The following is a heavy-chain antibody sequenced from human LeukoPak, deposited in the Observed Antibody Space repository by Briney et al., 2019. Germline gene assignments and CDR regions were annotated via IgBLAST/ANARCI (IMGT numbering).Heavy chain of an antibody. D-gene: IGHD3-22*01. Sequence: SETLSLTCTVSGGSISSSSYYWGWIRQPSGKGLEWLGSIYYSGSTYYNPSLKSRVTISVDTSKNQFSLKLSSVTAADTAVYYCASEGSYYDSSGLRDYWGQGTLVTVSS. CDR2: IYYSGST. J-gene: IGHJ4*02. CDR1: GGSISSSSYY. CDR3: ASEGSYYDSSGLRDY. V-gene: IGHV4-39*01.